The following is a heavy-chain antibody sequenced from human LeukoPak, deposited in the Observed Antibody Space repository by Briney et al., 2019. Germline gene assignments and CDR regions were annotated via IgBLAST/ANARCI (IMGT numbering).Heavy chain of an antibody. D-gene: IGHD3-10*01. CDR1: GYTFTVYQ. CDR3: ARDYYGSGTYSTDS. V-gene: IGHV1-2*02. Sequence: ASVTVSFKASGYTFTVYQIHWVRQAPGQGREGMGWINPNTGATNYAQQFQGRVSMTSDTSIATAYMELSRLTSDDTAVYYCARDYYGSGTYSTDSWGQGTLVTVSS. J-gene: IGHJ5*02. CDR2: INPNTGAT.